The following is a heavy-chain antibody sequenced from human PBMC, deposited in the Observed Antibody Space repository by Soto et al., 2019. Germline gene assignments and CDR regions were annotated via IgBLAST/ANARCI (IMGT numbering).Heavy chain of an antibody. J-gene: IGHJ1*01. CDR2: VYYSGIT. V-gene: IGHV4-31*03. CDR1: GGPINNSGYY. Sequence: QVQLQESGPGLVKPSQTLSLTCTVSGGPINNSGYYWSWIRQLPGKGLEWIGYVYYSGITNYNPSSESRLTMSVDTSKNQFSLKLNSVTAADTAVYYCARDGFSAEYILHWGQGTLVTVSS. CDR3: ARDGFSAEYILH.